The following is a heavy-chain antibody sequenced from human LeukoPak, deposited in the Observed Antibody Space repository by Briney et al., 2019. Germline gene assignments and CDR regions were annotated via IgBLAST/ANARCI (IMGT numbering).Heavy chain of an antibody. V-gene: IGHV4-34*01. CDR3: ARGPALAYDILTGYYTSESYFDY. CDR1: GGSFSGYY. D-gene: IGHD3-9*01. J-gene: IGHJ4*02. Sequence: SETLSLTCAVYGGSFSGYYWSWIRQPPGKGLEWIGEINHSGSTNYNPSLKRRVPISVDTSKNQFSLKLSSVTAADTAVYYCARGPALAYDILTGYYTSESYFDYWGQGTLVTVSS. CDR2: INHSGST.